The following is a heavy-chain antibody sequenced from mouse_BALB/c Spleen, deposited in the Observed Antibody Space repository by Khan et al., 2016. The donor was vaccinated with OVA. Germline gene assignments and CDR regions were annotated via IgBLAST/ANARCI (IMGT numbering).Heavy chain of an antibody. D-gene: IGHD6-2*01. V-gene: IGHV9-1*02. CDR2: INTYTGEP. CDR3: ARISSYWYSDV. Sequence: QIQLVQSGPELKKPGETVKISCKASGYTFTNYGMNWVKQAPGKGLKWMGWINTYTGEPTYADAFKGRFVFSLETSASTAYLQISNLNNEDMTTYFCARISSYWYSDVWGAGTTVTVSS. J-gene: IGHJ1*01. CDR1: GYTFTNYG.